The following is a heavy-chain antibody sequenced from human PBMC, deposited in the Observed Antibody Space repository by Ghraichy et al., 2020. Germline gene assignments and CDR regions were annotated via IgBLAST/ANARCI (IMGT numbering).Heavy chain of an antibody. CDR3: ARDREVGVAPGLSQFQH. Sequence: SVKVSCKASGGTFSSYAISWVRQAPGQGLEWMGGIIPIFGTANYAQKFQGRVTITADESTSTAYMELSSLRSEDTAVYYCARDREVGVAPGLSQFQHWGQGTLVTVSS. CDR2: IIPIFGTA. CDR1: GGTFSSYA. J-gene: IGHJ1*01. V-gene: IGHV1-69*13. D-gene: IGHD1-26*01.